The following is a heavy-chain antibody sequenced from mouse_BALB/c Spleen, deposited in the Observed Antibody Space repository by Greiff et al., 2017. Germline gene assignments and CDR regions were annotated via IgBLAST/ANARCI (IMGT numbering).Heavy chain of an antibody. Sequence: EVQLVESGGGLVQPGGSRKLSCAASGFTFSSFGMHWVRQAPEKGLEWVAYISSGSSTIYYADTVKGRFTISRDNPKNTLFLQMTSLRSEDTAMYYCARDYYDYDAPMDYWGQGTSVTVSS. CDR2: ISSGSSTI. CDR1: GFTFSSFG. D-gene: IGHD2-4*01. CDR3: ARDYYDYDAPMDY. J-gene: IGHJ4*01. V-gene: IGHV5-17*02.